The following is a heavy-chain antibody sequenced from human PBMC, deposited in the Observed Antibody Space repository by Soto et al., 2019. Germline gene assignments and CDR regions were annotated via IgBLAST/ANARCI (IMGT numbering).Heavy chain of an antibody. V-gene: IGHV1-58*01. CDR1: GFTFTSSS. CDR2: IVVGSGNT. J-gene: IGHJ5*02. CDR3: AAEMDAYSSHSS. D-gene: IGHD6-13*01. Sequence: ASVKVSCKASGFTFTSSSVQGVRQAGGQRLEWIGWIVVGSGNTNYAQNFQERVTITRDMSTSTAYMELGSLRSEDTAVYYCAAEMDAYSSHSSWGQGTLVTVSS.